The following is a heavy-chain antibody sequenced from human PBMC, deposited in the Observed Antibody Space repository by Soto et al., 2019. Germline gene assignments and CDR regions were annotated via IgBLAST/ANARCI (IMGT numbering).Heavy chain of an antibody. CDR1: GYTFTSYG. D-gene: IGHD6-13*01. CDR2: ISAYKGNT. V-gene: IGHV1-18*01. J-gene: IGHJ6*03. Sequence: QVQLVQSGAELKKPGASVKVSCKASGYTFTSYGISWVRQAPGQGLEWMGWISAYKGNTNYAQKLQGRVTMPTDTSTSTAYMELRSLRSDDTAVYYCARGQLGPFKYYYYYYMDVWGKGTTVTVSS. CDR3: ARGQLGPFKYYYYYYMDV.